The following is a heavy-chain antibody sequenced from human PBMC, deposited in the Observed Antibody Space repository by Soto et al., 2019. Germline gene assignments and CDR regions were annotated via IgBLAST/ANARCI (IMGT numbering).Heavy chain of an antibody. J-gene: IGHJ4*02. D-gene: IGHD2-15*01. CDR3: ARAPGGCSGGNCPMGY. CDR1: GYTFTSYD. CDR2: MNPNSGNT. Sequence: ASVKVSCKASGYTFTSYDINWVRQATGQGLEWVGWMNPNSGNTGYAQKFQGRVTMTRNNSISTAYMELSSLRSEDTAVYYCARAPGGCSGGNCPMGYWGQGTPVTVSS. V-gene: IGHV1-8*01.